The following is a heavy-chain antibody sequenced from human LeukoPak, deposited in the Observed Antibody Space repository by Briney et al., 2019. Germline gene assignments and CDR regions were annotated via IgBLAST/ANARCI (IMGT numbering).Heavy chain of an antibody. Sequence: GGSLRLSCAASGFTFSSYEMKWVRQAPGKGLEWVSYISSSGSTIYYADSVKGRFTISRDNAKNSLYLQMNSLRAEDTAVYYCARMGGSFYGGVDYWGQGTLVTVSS. CDR3: ARMGGSFYGGVDY. CDR1: GFTFSSYE. V-gene: IGHV3-48*03. CDR2: ISSSGSTI. J-gene: IGHJ4*02. D-gene: IGHD1-26*01.